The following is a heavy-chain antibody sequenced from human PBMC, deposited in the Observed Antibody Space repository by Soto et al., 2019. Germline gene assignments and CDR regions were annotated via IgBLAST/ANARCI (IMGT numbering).Heavy chain of an antibody. D-gene: IGHD3-3*01. V-gene: IGHV3-15*01. CDR2: IKSKTDGGTT. Sequence: GGSLRLSCAASGFTFSNAWMSWVRQAPGKGLEWVGRIKSKTDGGTTDYAAPVKGRFTISRDDSKNTLYLQMNSLKTEDTAVYYCTTPRLADDFWSGTAYDYWGQGTLVTVSS. J-gene: IGHJ4*02. CDR1: GFTFSNAW. CDR3: TTPRLADDFWSGTAYDY.